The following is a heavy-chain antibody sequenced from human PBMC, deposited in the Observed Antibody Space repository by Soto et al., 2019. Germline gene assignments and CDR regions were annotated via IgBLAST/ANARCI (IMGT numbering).Heavy chain of an antibody. CDR1: GGSVSSGGHY. V-gene: IGHV4-31*03. J-gene: IGHJ5*02. Sequence: SETLSLTCSFSGGSVSSGGHYWSWIRQHPGKGLEFIGNIDYSGSTYYNTSLKSRVTISVDTTENQFSLKLTSVTAADTAVYYCERDRRDSAGYHWFDPWGQGTLVTVYS. CDR3: ERDRRDSAGYHWFDP. D-gene: IGHD3-22*01. CDR2: IDYSGST.